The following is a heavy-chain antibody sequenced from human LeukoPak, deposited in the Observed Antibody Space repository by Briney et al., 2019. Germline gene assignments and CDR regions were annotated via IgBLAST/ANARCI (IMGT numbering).Heavy chain of an antibody. D-gene: IGHD3/OR15-3a*01. CDR1: GFTFSNAW. Sequence: GGSLRLSCAASGFTFSNAWMSWVRQAPGKGLEWVGRIKSKADGGTTDYAAPVKGRFTISRDDSKNTLYLQMNSLKTEGTAVYYCTTDWTLGPPPSGDYWGQGTLVTVSS. J-gene: IGHJ4*02. CDR2: IKSKADGGTT. CDR3: TTDWTLGPPPSGDY. V-gene: IGHV3-15*01.